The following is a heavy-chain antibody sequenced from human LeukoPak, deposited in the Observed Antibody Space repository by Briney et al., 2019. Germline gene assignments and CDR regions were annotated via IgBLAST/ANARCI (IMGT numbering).Heavy chain of an antibody. CDR2: IRYDGSNN. J-gene: IGHJ5*02. CDR1: GFTFNTNG. V-gene: IGHV3-30*02. Sequence: GGSLRLSCAASGFTFNTNGMHWVRQAPGKGLEWVAFIRYDGSNNYYADSVKGRFTISRDNSKNTLYLRMNSLRAEDTAVYYCAKGDDYGSNTRLPKFNWFDPWGQGTLVTVSS. D-gene: IGHD4-17*01. CDR3: AKGDDYGSNTRLPKFNWFDP.